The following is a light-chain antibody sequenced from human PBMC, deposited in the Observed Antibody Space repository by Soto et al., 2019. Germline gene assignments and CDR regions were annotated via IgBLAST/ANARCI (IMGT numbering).Light chain of an antibody. V-gene: IGLV1-44*01. CDR3: AVWDGSLKGWV. Sequence: QSVLTQSPSASGTPGQRVTISCSGSSSNIGRDTVNWYQLLPGTAPKLLIYRNNQRPSGVPDRFSGAKSGTSASLVISGLQSEDEADYYCAVWDGSLKGWVFGGGTKVTVL. CDR1: SSNIGRDT. CDR2: RNN. J-gene: IGLJ3*02.